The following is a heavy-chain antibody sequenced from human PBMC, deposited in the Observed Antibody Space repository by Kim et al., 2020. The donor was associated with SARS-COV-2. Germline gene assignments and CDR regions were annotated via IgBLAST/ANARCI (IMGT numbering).Heavy chain of an antibody. D-gene: IGHD2-2*01. CDR1: GYSFTGYY. CDR2: INPNSGGT. V-gene: IGHV1-2*02. CDR3: ARPDCSSTSCYEYFDY. Sequence: ASVKVSCKASGYSFTGYYMHWVRQAPGQGLEWMGWINPNSGGTNYAQKFQGRVTMTRDTSISTAYMELSRLTSDDTAVYYCARPDCSSTSCYEYFDYWGQGTLVTVSS. J-gene: IGHJ4*02.